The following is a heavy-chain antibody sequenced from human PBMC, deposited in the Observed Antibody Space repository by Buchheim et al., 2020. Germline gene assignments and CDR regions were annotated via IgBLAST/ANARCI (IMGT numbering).Heavy chain of an antibody. CDR1: GGSISSDGYS. Sequence: QLQLQESGSRLVKPSQTLSLTCVVSGGSISSDGYSWNWIRQPPGKALEWIGYVYHSGNTNYNPSLKSRVTISLDRSTNQFFLRLTSVTAADTAVYYCARNIVGSSTFDYWGQGT. CDR2: VYHSGNT. D-gene: IGHD1-26*01. V-gene: IGHV4-30-2*01. J-gene: IGHJ4*02. CDR3: ARNIVGSSTFDY.